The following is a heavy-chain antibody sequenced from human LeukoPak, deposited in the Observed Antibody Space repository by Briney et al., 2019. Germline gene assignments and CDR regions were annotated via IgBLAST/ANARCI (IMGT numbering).Heavy chain of an antibody. D-gene: IGHD6-25*01. J-gene: IGHJ4*02. V-gene: IGHV4-4*07. CDR1: GGSITSYY. CDR2: VYTSGGT. CDR3: ARGWNIAAANLFDY. Sequence: SETLSLTCTVSGGSITSYYWSWIRQSAGKGLEWIGRVYTSGGTNYNPSLESRVTMSLDTSKRQVSLKLSSVTAADTAVHYCARGWNIAAANLFDYWGQGALVTVSS.